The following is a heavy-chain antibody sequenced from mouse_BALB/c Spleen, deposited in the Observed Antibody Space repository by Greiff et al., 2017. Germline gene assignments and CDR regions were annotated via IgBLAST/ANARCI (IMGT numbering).Heavy chain of an antibody. CDR3: ARHVDLLLSYYAMDY. J-gene: IGHJ4*01. V-gene: IGHV5-12-2*01. Sequence: EVKLMESGGGLVQPGGSLKLSCAASGFTFSSYTMSWVRQTPEKRLEWVAYISNGGGSTYYPDTVKGRFTISRDNAKNTLYLQMSSLKSEDTAMYYCARHVDLLLSYYAMDYWGQGTSVTVSS. CDR1: GFTFSSYT. D-gene: IGHD1-1*01. CDR2: ISNGGGST.